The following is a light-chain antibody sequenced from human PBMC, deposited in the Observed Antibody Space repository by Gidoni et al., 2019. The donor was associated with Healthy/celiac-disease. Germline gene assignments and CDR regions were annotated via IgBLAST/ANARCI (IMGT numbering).Light chain of an antibody. V-gene: IGKV4-1*01. J-gene: IGKJ3*01. CDR3: QQYYSTPFT. CDR2: WAS. Sequence: DIVMTQSPDSLAVSLGERATFNCKSSQSVLYSSNNKNYLAWYQQKPGQPPKLLIYWASTRESGVPDRFSGSGSGTDFTLTISSLQAEDVAVYYCQQYYSTPFTFGPXTKVDIK. CDR1: QSVLYSSNNKNY.